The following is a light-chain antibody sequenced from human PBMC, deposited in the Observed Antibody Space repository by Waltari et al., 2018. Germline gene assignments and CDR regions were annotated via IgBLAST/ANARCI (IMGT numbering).Light chain of an antibody. V-gene: IGLV1-47*01. J-gene: IGLJ2*01. CDR1: SSNIGPYY. CDR2: RNN. CDR3: AVWDDSLTGQVI. Sequence: QSVLTQPPSASGPPGQRAPIPRSGSSSNIGPYYVYWYQPLPGTAPTLLIYRNNQRPSGVPDRFSGSKSGTSASLAISGLRSEDEADYYCAVWDDSLTGQVIFGGGTKLTVL.